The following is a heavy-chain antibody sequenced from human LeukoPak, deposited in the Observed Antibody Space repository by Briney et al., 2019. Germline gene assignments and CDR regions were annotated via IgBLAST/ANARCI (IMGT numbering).Heavy chain of an antibody. D-gene: IGHD3-22*01. CDR3: ARDSINYYDSSGYGSDP. CDR2: INPSGGST. V-gene: IGHV1-46*01. Sequence: ASVKVSCKASGYTFTSYYMHWVRQAPGQGLEWMGIINPSGGSTSYAQKFQGRVTMTRDTATSTVYMELSSLRSEDTAVYYCARDSINYYDSSGYGSDPWGQGTLVTVSS. CDR1: GYTFTSYY. J-gene: IGHJ5*02.